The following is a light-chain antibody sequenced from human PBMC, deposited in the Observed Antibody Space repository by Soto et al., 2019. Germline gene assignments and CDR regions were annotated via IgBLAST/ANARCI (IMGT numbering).Light chain of an antibody. CDR1: QSISAN. Sequence: EIVLTQSPASLSVSPGERATLSCRASQSISANLAWYQQKPAQAPRLLIPSASTRATGIAARFSGSGSGREFTLTISSLQSEDFAVYYCQQYNDWPPSWTFGQGKKVDIK. V-gene: IGKV3-15*01. CDR3: QQYNDWPPSWT. CDR2: SAS. J-gene: IGKJ1*01.